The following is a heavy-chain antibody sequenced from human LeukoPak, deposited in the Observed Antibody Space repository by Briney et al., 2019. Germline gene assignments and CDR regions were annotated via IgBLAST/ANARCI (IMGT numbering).Heavy chain of an antibody. CDR2: ISAYNGNT. CDR1: GYTSTSYG. Sequence: ASVKVSCKASGYTSTSYGISWVRQAPGQGLEWMGWISAYNGNTNYAQKLQGRVTMTTDTSTSTAYMELRSLRSDDTAVYYCARGFSTSCYTCYYGMDVWGQGTTVTVSS. CDR3: ARGFSTSCYTCYYGMDV. D-gene: IGHD2-2*02. J-gene: IGHJ6*02. V-gene: IGHV1-18*01.